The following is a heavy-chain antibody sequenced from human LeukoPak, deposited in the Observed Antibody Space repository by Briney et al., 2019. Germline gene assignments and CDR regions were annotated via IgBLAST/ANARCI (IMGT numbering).Heavy chain of an antibody. V-gene: IGHV4-59*01. D-gene: IGHD3-10*01. Sequence: PSETLSLTCTVSGGSISSYYWSWIRQPPGKGLEWIGYIYYSGSTNYNPSLKSRVTISIDTSKNQFSLKLSSVTAADTAAYYCARVVGGSGSFHYYYYYGMDVWGQGTTVTVSS. J-gene: IGHJ6*02. CDR1: GGSISSYY. CDR2: IYYSGST. CDR3: ARVVGGSGSFHYYYYYGMDV.